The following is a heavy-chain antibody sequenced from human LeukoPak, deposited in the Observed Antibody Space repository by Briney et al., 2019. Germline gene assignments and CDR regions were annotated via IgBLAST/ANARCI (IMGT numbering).Heavy chain of an antibody. V-gene: IGHV3-7*01. CDR3: ATTAGGPHDY. D-gene: IGHD2-15*01. J-gene: IGHJ4*02. CDR1: GVTFTSYS. CDR2: IKQDGSEK. Sequence: GGSLRLSCAASGVTFTSYSMNWVRQAPGKGLEWVANIKQDGSEKYYVDSVKGRFTISRDNAKNSLYLQMNSLRAEDTAVYYCATTAGGPHDYWGQGTLVTVSS.